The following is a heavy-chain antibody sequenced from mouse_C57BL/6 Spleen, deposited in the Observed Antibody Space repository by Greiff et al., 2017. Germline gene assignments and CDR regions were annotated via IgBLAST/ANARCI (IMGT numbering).Heavy chain of an antibody. CDR1: GFTFTDYY. D-gene: IGHD2-4*01. V-gene: IGHV7-3*01. J-gene: IGHJ3*01. CDR3: ARDDYDVSFAY. CDR2: IRNKANGYTT. Sequence: DVQLVESGGGLVQPGGSLSLSCAASGFTFTDYYMSWVRQPPGKALEWLGFIRNKANGYTTEYSASVKGRFTISRDNSQSILYLQMNALRAEDSATYYCARDDYDVSFAYWGQGTLVTVSA.